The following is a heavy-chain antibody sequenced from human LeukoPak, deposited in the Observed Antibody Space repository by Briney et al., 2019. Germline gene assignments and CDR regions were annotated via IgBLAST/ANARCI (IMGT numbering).Heavy chain of an antibody. CDR2: INPNSGGT. CDR1: GYTFTGYY. V-gene: IGHV1-2*02. Sequence: HVASVKVSCRASGYTFTGYYMHWVRQAPGQGLEWMGWINPNSGGTNYAQKFQGRVTMTRDTSISTAYMELSRLRSDDTAVYYCARGAACGGDCYCLGYWGQGTLVTVSS. D-gene: IGHD2-21*02. CDR3: ARGAACGGDCYCLGY. J-gene: IGHJ4*02.